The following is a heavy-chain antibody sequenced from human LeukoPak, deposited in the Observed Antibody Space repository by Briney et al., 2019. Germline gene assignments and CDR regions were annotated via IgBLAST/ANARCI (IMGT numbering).Heavy chain of an antibody. CDR1: GGTFSSYA. CDR3: ARETREATVNPHDAFDI. CDR2: IIPIFGTA. J-gene: IGHJ3*02. V-gene: IGHV1-69*05. D-gene: IGHD4-17*01. Sequence: GSSVKVSCKASGGTFSSYAISWVRQAPGQGLGWMGGIIPIFGTANYAQKFQGRVTITTDESTSTAYMELSSLRSEDTAVYYCARETREATVNPHDAFDIWGQGTMVTVSS.